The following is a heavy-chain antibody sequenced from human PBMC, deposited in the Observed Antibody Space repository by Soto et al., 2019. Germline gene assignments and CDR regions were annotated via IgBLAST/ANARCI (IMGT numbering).Heavy chain of an antibody. CDR1: GGTFSSYT. J-gene: IGHJ4*02. D-gene: IGHD5-12*01. CDR3: ARALSRGYSGYDGLD. V-gene: IGHV1-69*02. Sequence: GASVKVSCKASGGTFSSYTISWVRQAPGQGLEWMGRIIPILGIANYAQKFQGRVTITADKSTSTAYMELSSLRSEDTAVYYCARALSRGYSGYDGLDWGQGTLVTVSS. CDR2: IIPILGIA.